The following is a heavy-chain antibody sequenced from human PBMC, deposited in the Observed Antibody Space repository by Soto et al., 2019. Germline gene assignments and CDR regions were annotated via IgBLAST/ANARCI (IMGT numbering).Heavy chain of an antibody. D-gene: IGHD3-22*01. V-gene: IGHV3-33*01. CDR2: KWYDGSNK. CDR3: ARDYYDSSGYYAPLYMDV. J-gene: IGHJ6*02. Sequence: GGSLRLSCAASGFTFSSYGMHWVRQAPGKGLEWVAVKWYDGSNKYYADSVKGRFTISRDNSKNTLYLQMNSLRAEDTAVYYCARDYYDSSGYYAPLYMDVWGQGTTVTVSS. CDR1: GFTFSSYG.